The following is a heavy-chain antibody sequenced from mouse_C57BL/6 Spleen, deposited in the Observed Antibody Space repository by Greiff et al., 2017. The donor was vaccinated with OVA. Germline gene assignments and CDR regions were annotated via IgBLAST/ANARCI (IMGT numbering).Heavy chain of an antibody. D-gene: IGHD1-1*01. J-gene: IGHJ4*01. CDR1: GYSITSGYY. V-gene: IGHV3-6*01. CDR2: ISYDGSN. Sequence: EVKLQESGPGLVKPSQSLSLTCSVTGYSITSGYYWNWIRQFPGNKLEWMGYISYDGSNNYNPSLKNRISITRDTSKNQFFLKLNSVTTEDTATYYCARETHYYGSSPYYAMDYWGQGTSVTVSS. CDR3: ARETHYYGSSPYYAMDY.